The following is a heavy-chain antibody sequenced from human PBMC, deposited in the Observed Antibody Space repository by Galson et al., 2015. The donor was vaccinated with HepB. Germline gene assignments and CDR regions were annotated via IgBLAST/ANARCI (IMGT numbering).Heavy chain of an antibody. D-gene: IGHD3-3*01. CDR2: VSAYNLNT. CDR3: ARDHYDFWSGYYLDV. Sequence: SVKVSCKASGYTFTNYGISWVRQAPGQGLEWLGWVSAYNLNTKYAQNLQGRVTMTTDTSTNTAYMELRSLRSDDTAVYYCARDHYDFWSGYYLDVWGQGTTVTVSS. CDR1: GYTFTNYG. V-gene: IGHV1-18*01. J-gene: IGHJ6*02.